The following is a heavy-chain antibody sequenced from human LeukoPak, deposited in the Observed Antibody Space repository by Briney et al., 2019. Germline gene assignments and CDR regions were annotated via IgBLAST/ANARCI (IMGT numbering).Heavy chain of an antibody. D-gene: IGHD2-8*01. J-gene: IGHJ6*02. CDR3: ARDMMTSLLSSYYYYGMDV. CDR1: GFTFSSYA. Sequence: ALRLSCAASGFTFSSYAMHWVRQAPGKGLEWVAVISYDGSNKYYADSVKGRFTISRDNSKNTLYLQMNSLRAEDTAVYYCARDMMTSLLSSYYYYGMDVWGQGTTVTVSS. V-gene: IGHV3-30-3*01. CDR2: ISYDGSNK.